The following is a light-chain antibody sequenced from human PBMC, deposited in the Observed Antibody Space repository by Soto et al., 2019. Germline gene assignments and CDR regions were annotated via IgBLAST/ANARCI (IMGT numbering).Light chain of an antibody. Sequence: QSALTQPASVSGSPGQSITISCTGTSSDIGGYDYVSWYQQRPGKAPKLMIYEVRYRPSGVSNRFSGSKSGNTASLTVSGLQAEDEAVYYCCSYTRTSNHYFFGSGTKVTVL. CDR2: EVR. CDR1: SSDIGGYDY. V-gene: IGLV2-14*01. J-gene: IGLJ1*01. CDR3: CSYTRTSNHYF.